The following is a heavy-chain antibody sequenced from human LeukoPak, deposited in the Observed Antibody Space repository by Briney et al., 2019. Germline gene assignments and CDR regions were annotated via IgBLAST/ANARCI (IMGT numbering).Heavy chain of an antibody. CDR1: GSTFSSYS. Sequence: GGSLRLSCAASGSTFSSYSMNWVRQAPGKGLEWVSYISSSSSTIYYADSVKGRFTISRDNAKNSLYLQMNSLRAEDTAVYYCASESERPRWGQGTLVTVSS. D-gene: IGHD1-1*01. CDR2: ISSSSSTI. J-gene: IGHJ4*02. CDR3: ASESERPR. V-gene: IGHV3-48*04.